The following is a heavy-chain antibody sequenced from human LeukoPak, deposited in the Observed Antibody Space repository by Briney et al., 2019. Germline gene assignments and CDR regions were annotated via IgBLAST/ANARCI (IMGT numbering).Heavy chain of an antibody. Sequence: ASVKVSCKASGYTFTGYYIHWVRQAPGQGLEWMGWINPNSGGTNYAQKFQGRVTMTRDTSISTAYMELSRLRSDDTAVYYCAREKDCSSTSCYDMGNMDVWGKGTTVTISS. J-gene: IGHJ6*03. CDR1: GYTFTGYY. D-gene: IGHD2-2*01. CDR3: AREKDCSSTSCYDMGNMDV. V-gene: IGHV1-2*02. CDR2: INPNSGGT.